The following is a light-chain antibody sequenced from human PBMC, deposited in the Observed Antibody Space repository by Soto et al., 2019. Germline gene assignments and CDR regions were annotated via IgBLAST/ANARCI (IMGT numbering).Light chain of an antibody. CDR3: QHYNHWPQLS. J-gene: IGKJ4*01. CDR1: QSVSSN. CDR2: GAS. V-gene: IGKV3-15*01. Sequence: EIVMTQSPATLSVSPGERATLSCRASQSVSSNLAWYQQKPGQAPGLLIYGASSRAPGIPDRFSGSGSGTEFTLTISSLQSEDSALYYCQHYNHWPQLSFGGGTKVDIK.